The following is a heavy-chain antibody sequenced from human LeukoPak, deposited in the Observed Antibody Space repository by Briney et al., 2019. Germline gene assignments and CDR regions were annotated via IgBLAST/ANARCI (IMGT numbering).Heavy chain of an antibody. CDR2: ISGDGSRM. D-gene: IGHD3-3*01. V-gene: IGHV3-11*01. J-gene: IGHJ4*02. CDR3: AREPRDFWSGMLDY. Sequence: GGSLRLSCAASGFTFSDYYMSWVRQAPGKGLEWLSYISGDGSRMYYADSVKGRFTISRDNSKNSLDLQMNSLRAEDTAVYYCAREPRDFWSGMLDYWGQGTLVTVSS. CDR1: GFTFSDYY.